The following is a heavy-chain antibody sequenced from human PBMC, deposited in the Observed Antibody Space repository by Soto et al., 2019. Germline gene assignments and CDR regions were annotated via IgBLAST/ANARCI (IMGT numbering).Heavy chain of an antibody. CDR2: MSGSGDAA. CDR1: GFTFSDYG. D-gene: IGHD3-3*01. CDR3: AKKVTIYAVDPADY. J-gene: IGHJ4*02. V-gene: IGHV3-23*01. Sequence: PGGSPRLSCAASGFTFSDYGMSWVRQAPGKGLEWVSVMSGSGDAAYYADSVKGRFTISRDNSKNTLYLQMNSLRAEDTAVYFCAKKVTIYAVDPADYWGQGTQVTVSS.